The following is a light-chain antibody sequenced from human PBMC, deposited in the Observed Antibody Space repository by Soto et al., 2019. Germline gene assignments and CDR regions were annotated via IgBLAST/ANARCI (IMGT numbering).Light chain of an antibody. Sequence: DIQMTQSPSTLSASIGYRVTITCRASQDINNWIAWYQQKPGKAPKLLIYDASTLESGVPSRFSGSGFGTEFSLTISSLQPDDFGSYYCQHMRTFGQGTKVDIK. CDR1: QDINNW. CDR3: QHMRT. V-gene: IGKV1-5*01. CDR2: DAS. J-gene: IGKJ1*01.